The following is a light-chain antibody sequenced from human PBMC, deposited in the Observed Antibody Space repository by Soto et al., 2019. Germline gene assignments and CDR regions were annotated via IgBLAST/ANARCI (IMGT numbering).Light chain of an antibody. Sequence: EIVLTQSPGTLYLSPGERATLSCRASQSVSSSDLAWYQQKPGQAPRLLIYGASSRATGIPDRFSGSGSGTAFTLTISRLEPEDFAVYYCQQYSSSHPGTCGQGTKLEI. CDR2: GAS. V-gene: IGKV3-20*01. CDR3: QQYSSSHPGT. CDR1: QSVSSSD. J-gene: IGKJ1*01.